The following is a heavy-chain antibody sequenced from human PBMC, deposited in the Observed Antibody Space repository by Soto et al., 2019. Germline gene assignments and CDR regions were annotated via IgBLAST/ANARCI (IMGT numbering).Heavy chain of an antibody. CDR3: ARELNTESSTYYSFAF. Sequence: QVQMVQSGPEVKMPGASVKVSCKTSGYTFTAYGLAWLRQAPGQSPEWMGWVSTNDDRTNYARKFQGRVTMTTDTSTTTASMQLRRLRTDDTAVYYWARELNTESSTYYSFAFWGQGTLVTVSS. J-gene: IGHJ4*02. V-gene: IGHV1-18*01. CDR1: GYTFTAYG. CDR2: VSTNDDRT. D-gene: IGHD2-2*01.